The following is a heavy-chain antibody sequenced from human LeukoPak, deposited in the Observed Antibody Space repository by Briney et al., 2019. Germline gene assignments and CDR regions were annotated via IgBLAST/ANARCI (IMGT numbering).Heavy chain of an antibody. CDR2: ISSDGSNK. CDR3: ARSAYYYDSGGYHNYYYYGMDV. V-gene: IGHV3-30*03. D-gene: IGHD3-22*01. Sequence: GGSLRLSCAASGFTFSAYYMSWVRQAPGKGLEWVAVISSDGSNKYYADSVKGRFTISRDNSKNTLYLQMNSLRAEDTAVYYCARSAYYYDSGGYHNYYYYGMDVWGQGTTVTVSS. CDR1: GFTFSAYY. J-gene: IGHJ6*02.